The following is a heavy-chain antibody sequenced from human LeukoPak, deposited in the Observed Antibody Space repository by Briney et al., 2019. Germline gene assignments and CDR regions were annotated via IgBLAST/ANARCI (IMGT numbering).Heavy chain of an antibody. CDR2: IKEDGSET. J-gene: IGHJ4*02. D-gene: IGHD5/OR15-5a*01. Sequence: PGGSLRLSCTASAITFSKSWMSWVRQAPGKGLEWVANIKEDGSETKYVDSVKGRFTISRDNAKNSLFLQMNSLRGEDTAICYCARHLAGDSLYRHFDYWGQGTLVTVSS. V-gene: IGHV3-7*04. CDR3: ARHLAGDSLYRHFDY. CDR1: AITFSKSW.